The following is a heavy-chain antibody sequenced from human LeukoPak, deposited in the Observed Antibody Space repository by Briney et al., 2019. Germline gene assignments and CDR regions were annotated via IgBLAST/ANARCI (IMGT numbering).Heavy chain of an antibody. CDR2: IYSGGST. D-gene: IGHD3-3*01. CDR1: GFTVSSNY. Sequence: GFLRLSCAASGFTVSSNYMSWVRQAPGKGLEWVSVIYSGGSTYYADSVKGRFTISRDNSKNTLYLQMNSLRAEDTAVYYCARAKGDFWSGIYYYYGIDVWGQGTTVTVSS. J-gene: IGHJ6*02. CDR3: ARAKGDFWSGIYYYYGIDV. V-gene: IGHV3-53*01.